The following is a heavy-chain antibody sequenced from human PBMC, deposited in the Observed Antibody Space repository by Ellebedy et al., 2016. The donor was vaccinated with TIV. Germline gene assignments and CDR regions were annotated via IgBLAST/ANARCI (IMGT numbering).Heavy chain of an antibody. V-gene: IGHV3-7*01. Sequence: GESLKISCAASGFSFRSYWMSWVRQAPGKGLEWVATIYQDGSEKYYVDSVEGRFTISRDNAKNELYLQMKSLRVEDTAVYYCARRGSYGDYAVHVNSWFDSWGQGTPVSVSP. CDR1: GFSFRSYW. D-gene: IGHD4-17*01. CDR3: ARRGSYGDYAVHVNSWFDS. CDR2: IYQDGSEK. J-gene: IGHJ5*01.